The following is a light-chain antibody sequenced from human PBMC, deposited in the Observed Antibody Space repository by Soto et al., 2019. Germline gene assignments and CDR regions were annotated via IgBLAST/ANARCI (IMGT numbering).Light chain of an antibody. J-gene: IGKJ4*01. CDR1: QSLTSN. CDR3: QHYKHWPRVLP. CDR2: DTS. Sequence: EIILTQSPATLYVSPGERATLSCRASQSLTSNLAWYQQRPGQAPRLLIYDTSTSASDIPARFSGSGSGTEFTLTIASLQSEDFAVYYCQHYKHWPRVLPFGGGTRV. V-gene: IGKV3-15*01.